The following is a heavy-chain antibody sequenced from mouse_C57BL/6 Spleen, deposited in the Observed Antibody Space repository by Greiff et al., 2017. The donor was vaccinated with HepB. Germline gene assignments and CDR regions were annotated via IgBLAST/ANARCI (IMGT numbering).Heavy chain of an antibody. J-gene: IGHJ2*01. CDR2: IHPNSGST. CDR3: TRSDCEGDFDY. Sequence: QVQLQQPGAELVKPGASVKLSCKASGYTFTSYWMHWVKQRPGQGLEWIGMIHPNSGSTNYNEKFKSKATLTVDKSSSTAYMQLSILTSEDSAVYSGTRSDCEGDFDYWGQGTTLTVSS. CDR1: GYTFTSYW. V-gene: IGHV1-64*01.